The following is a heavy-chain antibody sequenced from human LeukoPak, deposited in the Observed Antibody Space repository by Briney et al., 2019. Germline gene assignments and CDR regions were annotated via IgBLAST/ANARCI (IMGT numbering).Heavy chain of an antibody. D-gene: IGHD1-26*01. CDR3: ARVSVGAYQFDY. J-gene: IGHJ4*02. Sequence: GASVKVSCKVSGYTLTELSMHWVRQAPGKGLEWMGGFDPEDGETIYAQKFQGRVTMTEGTSTDTAYMELSSLRSEDTAVYYCARVSVGAYQFDYWGQGTLVTVSS. CDR1: GYTLTELS. CDR2: FDPEDGET. V-gene: IGHV1-24*01.